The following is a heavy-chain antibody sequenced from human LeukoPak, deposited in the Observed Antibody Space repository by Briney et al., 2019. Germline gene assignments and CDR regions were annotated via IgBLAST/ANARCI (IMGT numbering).Heavy chain of an antibody. V-gene: IGHV3-53*01. J-gene: IGHJ3*02. CDR2: IYSGGST. Sequence: GGSLRLSCAASGFTVSSNYMSWVRQAPGKGLEWVSVIYSGGSTYYADSVKGRFTISRDNSKNTLYLQMNSLRAEDTAVYYCARASGAWFGEFHDAFDIWGQGTMVTVSS. D-gene: IGHD3-10*01. CDR3: ARASGAWFGEFHDAFDI. CDR1: GFTVSSNY.